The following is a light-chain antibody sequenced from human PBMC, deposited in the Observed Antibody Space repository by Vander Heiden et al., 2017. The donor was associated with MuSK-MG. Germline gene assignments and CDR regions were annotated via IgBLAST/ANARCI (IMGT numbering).Light chain of an antibody. J-gene: IGLJ1*01. CDR2: DDS. V-gene: IGLV3-21*02. Sequence: SYVLTHPPSVAVAPGQTARITCGGNKSGSKSVHWYQQKPGKAPVLVVYDDSDRPSGIAERFSGSNSGSTATLTISRVEAGDEADYYCQVWDSTSDLGVFGTGTKVTVL. CDR1: KSGSKS. CDR3: QVWDSTSDLGV.